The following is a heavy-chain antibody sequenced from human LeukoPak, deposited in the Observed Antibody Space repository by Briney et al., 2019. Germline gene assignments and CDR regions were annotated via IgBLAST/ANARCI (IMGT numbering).Heavy chain of an antibody. J-gene: IGHJ4*02. CDR2: FSGSGGST. D-gene: IGHD2-21*02. CDR3: AKDHANTPVVTN. V-gene: IGHV3-23*01. Sequence: PGGSLRLSCAASGFTFSSYAMSWVRQAPGKGLEWVSTFSGSGGSTHYADSVKGRFTISRDNSKNTVDLQMNNLRAEDTAIYYCAKDHANTPVVTNWGQGILVSVSS. CDR1: GFTFSSYA.